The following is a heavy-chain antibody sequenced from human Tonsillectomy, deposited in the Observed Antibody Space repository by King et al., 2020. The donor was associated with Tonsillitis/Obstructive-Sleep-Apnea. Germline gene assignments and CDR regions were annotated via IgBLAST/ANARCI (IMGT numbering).Heavy chain of an antibody. CDR2: IRSKAYGGTT. CDR1: GFTFGDYS. J-gene: IGHJ6*02. D-gene: IGHD3-16*02. Sequence: DVQLVESGGGLEQPGRSLRLSCEGSGFTFGDYSMTWVRQAPGRGLEWVGLIRSKAYGGTTEYAASVKGRFTMSRDDSKSTAYLQMNSLKIEDTAVYYCTRTTYVWGSDRYYYGLDVWGQGTTVTVSS. CDR3: TRTTYVWGSDRYYYGLDV. V-gene: IGHV3-49*04.